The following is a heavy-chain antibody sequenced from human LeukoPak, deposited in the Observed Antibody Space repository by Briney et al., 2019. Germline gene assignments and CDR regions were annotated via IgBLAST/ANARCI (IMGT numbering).Heavy chain of an antibody. J-gene: IGHJ4*02. V-gene: IGHV1-2*02. D-gene: IGHD6-19*01. CDR2: INPNSGGT. CDR1: GYTLAGYY. Sequence: ASVKVSCKASGYTLAGYYMHWVRQAPGQGLEWMGWINPNSGGTNYAQKFQGRVTMTRDTSISTAYMELSRLRSDDTAVYYCARGVDQWPGKPFDYWGQGTLVTVSS. CDR3: ARGVDQWPGKPFDY.